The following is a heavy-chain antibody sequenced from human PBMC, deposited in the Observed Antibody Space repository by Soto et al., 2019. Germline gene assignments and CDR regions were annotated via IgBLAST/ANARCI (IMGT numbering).Heavy chain of an antibody. D-gene: IGHD1-26*01. V-gene: IGHV4-4*02. Sequence: PSETLSLTCALSVGSISSSNWCSCVRQPPGKGLEWIGEIYHSWSSNYNPSLKSRVTISVDKSKNQFSLKMSSVTAADTAVYYCARLTGSPSYYTYGMDVWGQGTTVTVSS. CDR3: ARLTGSPSYYTYGMDV. J-gene: IGHJ6*02. CDR1: VGSISSSNW. CDR2: IYHSWSS.